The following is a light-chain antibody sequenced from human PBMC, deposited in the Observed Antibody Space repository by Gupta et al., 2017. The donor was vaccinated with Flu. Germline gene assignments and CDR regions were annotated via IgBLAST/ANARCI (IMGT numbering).Light chain of an antibody. CDR1: SSNIGNNY. Sequence: KVTISCSGSSSNIGNNYGSWYQQLPGTAPKLLIYDNNKRPSGMPDRFSGSKSGTSATLGITGLQTGDEADYYCGTWDSSLSAGVFGGGTKLTVL. CDR2: DNN. V-gene: IGLV1-51*01. CDR3: GTWDSSLSAGV. J-gene: IGLJ2*01.